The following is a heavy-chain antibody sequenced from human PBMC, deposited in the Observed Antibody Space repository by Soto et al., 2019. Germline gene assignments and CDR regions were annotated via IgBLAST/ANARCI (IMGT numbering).Heavy chain of an antibody. Sequence: QVQLVQSGAEVKKPWASVKVSCQASGYTFIGYYIHWVRQAPGQGLEWMGWINPNSGGAKYSQKFQAWVTMTSDTSISTAYMELSRLKSDDTAVYYCARSGGGYDLGDYWGQGTLVTVSS. J-gene: IGHJ4*02. CDR2: INPNSGGA. CDR3: ARSGGGYDLGDY. V-gene: IGHV1-2*04. CDR1: GYTFIGYY. D-gene: IGHD5-12*01.